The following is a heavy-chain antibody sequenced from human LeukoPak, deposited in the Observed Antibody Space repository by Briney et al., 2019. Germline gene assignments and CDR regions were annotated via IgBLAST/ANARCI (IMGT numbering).Heavy chain of an antibody. V-gene: IGHV3-21*01. CDR3: APECSSTSCYIAGALYPGPDY. CDR1: GFTFSSYS. Sequence: GGSLRLSCAASGFTFSSYSMNWVRQAPGKGLEWVSSISSSSSYIYYADSVKGRFTISRDNAKNSLYLQMNSLRAEDTAVYYCAPECSSTSCYIAGALYPGPDYWGQGTLVTVSS. J-gene: IGHJ4*02. D-gene: IGHD2-2*02. CDR2: ISSSSSYI.